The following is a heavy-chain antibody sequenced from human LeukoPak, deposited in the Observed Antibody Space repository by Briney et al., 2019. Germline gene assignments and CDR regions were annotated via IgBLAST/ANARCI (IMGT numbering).Heavy chain of an antibody. CDR1: GFTFSHYS. V-gene: IGHV3-21*01. CDR3: ASGIVGAKGFDY. CDR2: ISSSSSYI. Sequence: PGGALRLSRAASGFTFSHYSMNWVRQAPGKGLEWVSSISSSSSYIYYADSVKGRFTISRDNAKNSLYLQMNSLRAEDKAVYYCASGIVGAKGFDYWGQGTLVTVSS. D-gene: IGHD1-26*01. J-gene: IGHJ4*02.